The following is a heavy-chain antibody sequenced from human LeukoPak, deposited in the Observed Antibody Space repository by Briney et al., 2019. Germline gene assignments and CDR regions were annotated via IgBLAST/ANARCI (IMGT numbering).Heavy chain of an antibody. V-gene: IGHV3-23*01. CDR2: ISGSGGST. CDR1: GFTFSSYA. CDR3: AKDPSRLPYFDY. J-gene: IGHJ4*02. Sequence: PGGSLRLSCAASGFTFSSYAVSWVRQAPGKGLEWVSAISGSGGSTYYADSVKGRFTISRDNSKNTLYLQMNSLRAEDTAVYYCAKDPSRLPYFDYWGQGTLVTVSS.